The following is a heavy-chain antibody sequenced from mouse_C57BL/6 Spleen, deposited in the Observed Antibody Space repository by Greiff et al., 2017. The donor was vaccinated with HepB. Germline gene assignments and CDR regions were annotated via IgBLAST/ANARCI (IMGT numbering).Heavy chain of an antibody. J-gene: IGHJ1*03. CDR2: FYPGSGSI. CDR3: ARHEDDAYYSNYWYFDV. V-gene: IGHV1-62-2*01. D-gene: IGHD2-5*01. Sequence: QVQLKQSGAELVKPGASVKLSCKASGYTFTEYTIHWVKQRSGQGLEWIGWFYPGSGSIKYNEKFKDKATLTADKSSSTVYMELSRLTSEDSAVYFCARHEDDAYYSNYWYFDVWGTGTTVTVSS. CDR1: GYTFTEYT.